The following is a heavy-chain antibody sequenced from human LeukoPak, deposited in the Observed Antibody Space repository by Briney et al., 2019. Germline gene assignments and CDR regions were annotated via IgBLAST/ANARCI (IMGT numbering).Heavy chain of an antibody. V-gene: IGHV3-66*04. D-gene: IGHD3-10*01. Sequence: GGSLRLSCAASGFTVSSNYMSWVRQAPGKGLEWVSVIYSGGSTCYADSVKGRFTISRDNSKNTLYLQMNSLRAEDTAVYYCARHYYGSGSYYVHWGQGTLVTVSS. CDR1: GFTVSSNY. J-gene: IGHJ4*02. CDR2: IYSGGST. CDR3: ARHYYGSGSYYVH.